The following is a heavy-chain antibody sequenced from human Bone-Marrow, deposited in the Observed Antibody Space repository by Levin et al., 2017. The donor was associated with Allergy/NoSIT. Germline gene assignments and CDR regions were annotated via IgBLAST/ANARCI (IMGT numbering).Heavy chain of an antibody. D-gene: IGHD3-16*01. Sequence: GGSLRLSCSVSGFNFEEYSINWIRQAPGKGLEWVGFIRSNSYGGTTDYAASVQGRFTISKDDSKSIAYLQMNSLKIEDTAVYYCSRGHQVLYYYYGLDVWGQGTTVTVSS. V-gene: IGHV3-49*03. CDR2: IRSNSYGGTT. CDR1: GFNFEEYS. CDR3: SRGHQVLYYYYGLDV. J-gene: IGHJ6*02.